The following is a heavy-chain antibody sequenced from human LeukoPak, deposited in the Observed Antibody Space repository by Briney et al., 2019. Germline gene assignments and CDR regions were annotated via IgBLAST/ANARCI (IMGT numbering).Heavy chain of an antibody. CDR2: ISSSSSYI. CDR1: GFTFSSYS. J-gene: IGHJ4*02. CDR3: ARVPQDYPDY. V-gene: IGHV3-21*01. Sequence: GGSLRLSCAAFGFTFSSYSMNWVRQAPGKGLEWVSSISSSSSYIYYADSVKGRFTISRDNAKNSLYLQMNSLRAEDTAVYYCARVPQDYPDYWGQGTLVTVSS.